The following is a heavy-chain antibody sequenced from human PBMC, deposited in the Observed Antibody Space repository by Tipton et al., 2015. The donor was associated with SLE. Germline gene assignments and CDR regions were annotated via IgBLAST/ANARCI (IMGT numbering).Heavy chain of an antibody. CDR2: IYYTGTTT. CDR3: ARLHGYSYGLNWFDP. V-gene: IGHV4-39*07. CDR1: GGSVSSSSKY. Sequence: TLSLTCTVSGGSVSSSSKYWAWIRQPPGKGLEWIRSIYYTGTTTYYNSFLKSRVTMSVDTSKNQFSLRLTSVIAADTAVYYCARLHGYSYGLNWFDPWGQGTLISVSS. J-gene: IGHJ5*02. D-gene: IGHD5-18*01.